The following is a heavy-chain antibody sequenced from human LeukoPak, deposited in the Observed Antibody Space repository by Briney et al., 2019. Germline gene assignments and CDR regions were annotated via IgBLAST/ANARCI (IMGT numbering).Heavy chain of an antibody. V-gene: IGHV4-59*01. J-gene: IGHJ5*02. CDR3: ARGTSGSYYGVWFDP. CDR1: GGSFSSSY. Sequence: SETLSPTCTVSGGSFSSSYWSWVRQPPGKGLEWIAYIYYTGSTNYNPSLKGRVTISLDTSKNQFSLKLSSVTAADTAVYYCARGTSGSYYGVWFDPWGQGTLVTVSS. D-gene: IGHD1-26*01. CDR2: IYYTGST.